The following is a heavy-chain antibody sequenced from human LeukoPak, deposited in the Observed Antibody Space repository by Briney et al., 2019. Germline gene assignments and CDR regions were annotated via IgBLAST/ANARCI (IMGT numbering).Heavy chain of an antibody. CDR1: GGSFSGYY. Sequence: TSETLSLTCAVYGGSFSGYYWSWIRQPPGKGLEWIGEINHSGSTNYNPSLKSRVTISVDTSKNQFSLKLSSVTAADTAVYYCARADRYCSGGSCYSGYYYYGMDVWGQGTTVTVSS. CDR2: INHSGST. CDR3: ARADRYCSGGSCYSGYYYYGMDV. V-gene: IGHV4-34*01. D-gene: IGHD2-15*01. J-gene: IGHJ6*02.